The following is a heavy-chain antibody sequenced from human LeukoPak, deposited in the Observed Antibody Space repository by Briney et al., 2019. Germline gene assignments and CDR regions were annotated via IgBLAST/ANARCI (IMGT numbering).Heavy chain of an antibody. CDR2: INQDGSEK. CDR1: GFTLSSYW. CDR3: ARDHEGPDRFFDY. J-gene: IGHJ4*02. D-gene: IGHD3-16*01. V-gene: IGHV3-7*01. Sequence: GGSLRLSCAASGFTLSSYWMSWVRQAPGKGLEWVANINQDGSEKYYVDSVKGRFTISRDNAKNSLYLQMNSLRAEDTAVYYCARDHEGPDRFFDYWGQGTLVTVSS.